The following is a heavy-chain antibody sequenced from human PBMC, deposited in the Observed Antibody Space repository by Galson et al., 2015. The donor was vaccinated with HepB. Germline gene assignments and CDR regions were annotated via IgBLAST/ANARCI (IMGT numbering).Heavy chain of an antibody. V-gene: IGHV3-48*02. CDR1: GFTFSSYS. D-gene: IGHD6-13*01. Sequence: SLRLSCAASGFTFSSYSMNWVRQTPGKGLEWVSYISSSSSTIYYADSVKGRFTITRDNAKNSLYLQMNSLRDEDTAVYYCARGGQQLVWGKTWGQGTLVTVSS. CDR3: ARGGQQLVWGKT. CDR2: ISSSSSTI. J-gene: IGHJ4*02.